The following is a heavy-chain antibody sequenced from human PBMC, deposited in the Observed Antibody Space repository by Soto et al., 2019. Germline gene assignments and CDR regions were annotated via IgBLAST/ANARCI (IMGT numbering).Heavy chain of an antibody. CDR3: AREQPPALYFGMDV. V-gene: IGHV3-66*01. J-gene: IGHJ6*04. CDR2: IYSNGNT. CDR1: GLTVSSNY. D-gene: IGHD5-18*01. Sequence: EVQLVESGGGLVQPGGSLRLSCAASGLTVSSNYMSWARQTPGKGLEWVSVIYSNGNTYYADSVKGRFTISRDNSKNTVYLQMNSLRAEDTALYYCAREQPPALYFGMDVWGKGSTVIVSS.